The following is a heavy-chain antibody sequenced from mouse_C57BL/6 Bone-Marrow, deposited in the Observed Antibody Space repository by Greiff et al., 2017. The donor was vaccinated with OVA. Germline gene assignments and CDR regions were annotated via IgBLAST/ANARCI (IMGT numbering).Heavy chain of an antibody. CDR3: TDGLFDY. Sequence: EVQVVESGAELVRPGASVKLSCTASGFNIKDDYMHWVKQRPEQGLEWIGWIDPENGDTEYASKFQGKATITADTSSNTAYLQLSSLTSEDTAVYYCTDGLFDYWGQGTTLTVSS. CDR1: GFNIKDDY. J-gene: IGHJ2*01. V-gene: IGHV14-4*01. CDR2: IDPENGDT. D-gene: IGHD1-1*01.